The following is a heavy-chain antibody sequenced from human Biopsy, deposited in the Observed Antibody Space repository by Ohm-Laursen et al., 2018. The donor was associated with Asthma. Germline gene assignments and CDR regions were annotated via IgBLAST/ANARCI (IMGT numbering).Heavy chain of an antibody. CDR2: INAGNGNT. CDR3: ARTYYDFLTRQVNDAFVM. V-gene: IGHV1-3*01. CDR1: GHTFISYA. Sequence: ASVKVSCKTSGHTFISYAIHWVRQAPGQRLEWMGWINAGNGNTKYSQKFQGRVTISRDTSASTAYMDLSSLRSEDTAVYYCARTYYDFLTRQVNDAFVMWGQGTMVTVSS. J-gene: IGHJ3*02. D-gene: IGHD3-9*01.